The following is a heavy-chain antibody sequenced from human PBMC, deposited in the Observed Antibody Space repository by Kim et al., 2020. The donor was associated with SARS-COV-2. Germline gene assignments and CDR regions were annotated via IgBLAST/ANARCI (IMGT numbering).Heavy chain of an antibody. D-gene: IGHD6-19*01. V-gene: IGHV4-59*08. CDR3: ARHPDSSGWYSFDY. CDR1: GVSISSYY. CDR2: IYYSGST. J-gene: IGHJ4*02. Sequence: SETLSLTCTVSGVSISSYYWSWIRQPPGKGLEWIGYIYYSGSTNYNPSLKSRVTISVDTSKNQFSLKLSSVTAADTAVYYCARHPDSSGWYSFDYWGQGT.